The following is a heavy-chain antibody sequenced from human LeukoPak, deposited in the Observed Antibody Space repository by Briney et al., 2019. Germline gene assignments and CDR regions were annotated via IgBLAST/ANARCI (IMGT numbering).Heavy chain of an antibody. J-gene: IGHJ4*02. CDR1: GYTFSSFG. V-gene: IGHV1-18*01. D-gene: IGHD3-16*02. CDR3: ATDPEYEYIWGSYRSDY. CDR2: ISGYNGKT. Sequence: ASVKVSCKASGYTFSSFGISWVRQAPGQGLEWMGWISGYNGKTNTAQKFHGRVTMTTDTSTSTAYMELRSLRSDDTAVYYCATDPEYEYIWGSYRSDYWGQGTLVIVSA.